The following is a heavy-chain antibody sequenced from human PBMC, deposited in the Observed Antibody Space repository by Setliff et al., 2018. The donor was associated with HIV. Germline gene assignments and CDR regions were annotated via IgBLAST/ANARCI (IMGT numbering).Heavy chain of an antibody. CDR3: ARDLGINPQGWFDP. Sequence: ASVKVSCKASGDTFNFYGLNWVRQAPGQGLEWMGKISAYNDNTNYAQKLQGRVTMTTDTSTSTAYMELRSLRSDDTAVYYCARDLGINPQGWFDPWGQGTLVTVSS. J-gene: IGHJ5*02. V-gene: IGHV1-18*01. CDR1: GDTFNFYG. D-gene: IGHD3-16*01. CDR2: ISAYNDNT.